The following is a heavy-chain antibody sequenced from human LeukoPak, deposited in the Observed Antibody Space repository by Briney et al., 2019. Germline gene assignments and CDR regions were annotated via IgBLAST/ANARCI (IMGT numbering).Heavy chain of an antibody. D-gene: IGHD6-19*01. J-gene: IGHJ4*02. CDR2: VNPNSGGT. CDR3: ARDRVKYKLSGWSPSPGY. Sequence: ASVKVSCKASGYTFTGYYMHWVRQAPGQGLEWMGRVNPNSGGTNYAQKFQGRVTMTRDTSISTAYMELSRLRSDDTAVYYCARDRVKYKLSGWSPSPGYWGQGTLVTVSS. V-gene: IGHV1-2*06. CDR1: GYTFTGYY.